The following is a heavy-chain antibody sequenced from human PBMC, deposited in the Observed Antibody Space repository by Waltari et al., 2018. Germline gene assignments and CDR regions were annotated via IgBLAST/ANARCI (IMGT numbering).Heavy chain of an antibody. D-gene: IGHD6-13*01. V-gene: IGHV4-31*02. CDR3: ASHSSSWYEFDY. J-gene: IGHJ4*02. Sequence: SWIRQHPGKGLEWIGYIYYSGSTYYNPSLKSRVTISVDTSKNQFSLKLSSVTAADTAVYYCASHSSSWYEFDYWGQGTLVTVSS. CDR2: IYYSGST.